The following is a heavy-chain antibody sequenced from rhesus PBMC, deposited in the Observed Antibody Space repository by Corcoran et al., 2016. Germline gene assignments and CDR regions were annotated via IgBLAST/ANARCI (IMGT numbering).Heavy chain of an antibody. CDR2: ICGGSGST. Sequence: QVQLQESGPGLVKPSETLSLTCAVSGYSISSGYGWGWIRQPPGKGLEWIGQICGGSGSTYYNPSLKSRVTVSKDTSKNQFSLKLSSVTAADTAVYYCARDPSHGSLDVWGRGVLVTVSS. J-gene: IGHJ5-2*02. V-gene: IGHV4-127*01. CDR1: GYSISSGYG. CDR3: ARDPSHGSLDV.